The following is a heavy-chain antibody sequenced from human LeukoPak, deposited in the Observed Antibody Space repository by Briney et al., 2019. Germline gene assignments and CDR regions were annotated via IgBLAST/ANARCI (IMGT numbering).Heavy chain of an antibody. V-gene: IGHV3-30-3*01. CDR3: ARVAERLIDY. CDR1: GLSFSSYA. J-gene: IGHJ4*02. D-gene: IGHD6-25*01. Sequence: GSSLRLSCVASGLSFSSYAMHWVRQAPGKGLEWVAVISYDGSNKYYADSVKGRFTISRDNSKNTLYLQMNSLRAEDTAVYYCARVAERLIDYRGQGTLVTVSS. CDR2: ISYDGSNK.